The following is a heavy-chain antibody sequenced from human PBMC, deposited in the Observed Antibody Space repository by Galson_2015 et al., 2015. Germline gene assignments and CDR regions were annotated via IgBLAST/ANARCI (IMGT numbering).Heavy chain of an antibody. CDR1: GDSVSSHRAA. J-gene: IGHJ5*02. V-gene: IGHV6-1*01. CDR2: TYYRSKWYS. Sequence: CAISGDSVSSHRAAWNWLRQSPSRGLEWLGRTYYRSKWYSDYAVSAKSRMTINPDTSKNQFSLQLNSVTPEDTAVYYCARDALTTVTTRWFDPWGQGTLVTVSS. CDR3: ARDALTTVTTRWFDP. D-gene: IGHD4-17*01.